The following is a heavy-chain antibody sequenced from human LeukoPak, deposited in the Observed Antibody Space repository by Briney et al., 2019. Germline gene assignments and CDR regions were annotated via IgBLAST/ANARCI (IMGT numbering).Heavy chain of an antibody. J-gene: IGHJ4*03. CDR3: ARDRGHDFTYYFDY. Sequence: GGSLRLSCAASGFTFSSYAMSWVRQAPGKGLEWVSAISGSGGSTNYADSVKGRFTISRDNAKNSLYLQMNSLRAEDTAVYYCARDRGHDFTYYFDYWGQGTTVTVSS. V-gene: IGHV3-23*01. CDR1: GFTFSSYA. CDR2: ISGSGGST. D-gene: IGHD3-3*01.